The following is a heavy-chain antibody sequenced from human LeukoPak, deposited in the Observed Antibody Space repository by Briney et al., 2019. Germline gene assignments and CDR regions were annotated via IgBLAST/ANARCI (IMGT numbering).Heavy chain of an antibody. J-gene: IGHJ6*03. D-gene: IGHD2-2*01. Sequence: GASVKVSCKASGYTFTSYDINWVRQAPGQGLEWMGWMNPNSGNTGYAQKFQGRVTMTRNTSISTAYMELSSLRSEDTAVYYCARGNKRGYCSSTSCYHMDVWGKGTTVTVSS. V-gene: IGHV1-8*01. CDR2: MNPNSGNT. CDR3: ARGNKRGYCSSTSCYHMDV. CDR1: GYTFTSYD.